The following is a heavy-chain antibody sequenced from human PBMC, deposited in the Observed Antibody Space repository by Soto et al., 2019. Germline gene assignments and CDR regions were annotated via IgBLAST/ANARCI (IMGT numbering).Heavy chain of an antibody. CDR3: ASTVATNWPRDYYYYGMDV. CDR1: GYTFTSYG. CDR2: ISAYNGNT. V-gene: IGHV1-18*04. J-gene: IGHJ6*02. Sequence: QVQLVQSGAEVKKPGASVKVSCKASGYTFTSYGISWVRQAPGQGLEWMGWISAYNGNTNYAQKLQGRVTMTTDTSTSTAYMELRSLRSDDTAVYYCASTVATNWPRDYYYYGMDVWGQGTTVTVSS. D-gene: IGHD4-17*01.